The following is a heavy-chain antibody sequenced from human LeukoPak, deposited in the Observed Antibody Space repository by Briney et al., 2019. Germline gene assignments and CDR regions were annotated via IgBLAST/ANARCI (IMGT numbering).Heavy chain of an antibody. Sequence: GGSLRLSCAASGFTFSSYAMSWVRQAPGKGLEWVSAISGSGGSTYYADSVKGRFTISRDNSKNTLYLQMNSLRAEDTAVYYCAKVRITMIVVDSYRRSHFDYWGQGTLVTVSS. V-gene: IGHV3-23*01. CDR3: AKVRITMIVVDSYRRSHFDY. J-gene: IGHJ4*02. CDR2: ISGSGGST. CDR1: GFTFSSYA. D-gene: IGHD3-22*01.